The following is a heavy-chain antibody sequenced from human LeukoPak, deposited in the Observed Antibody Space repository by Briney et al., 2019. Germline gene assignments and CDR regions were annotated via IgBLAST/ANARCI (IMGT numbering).Heavy chain of an antibody. D-gene: IGHD2-2*01. V-gene: IGHV4-38-2*02. J-gene: IGHJ3*02. CDR1: GYSISSGYF. CDR3: ARLCDDTSTFYPGDEAFDI. CDR2: MIYSGRT. Sequence: PSETLSLTCTVSGYSISSGYFWGWIRQTPGKGLEYVGTMIYSGRTYYNPSLKSRVTVSVDTSKNHFSLKLRSVTAADTAVYFCARLCDDTSTFYPGDEAFDIWGQGTMVTVSS.